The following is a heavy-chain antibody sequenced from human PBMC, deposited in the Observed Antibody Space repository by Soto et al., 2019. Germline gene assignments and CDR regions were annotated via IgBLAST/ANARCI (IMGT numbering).Heavy chain of an antibody. Sequence: QVHLVESGGGVAQPGRSLRLSCPASGFTFSSYGMHWVRQAPGKGLEWVAIISYDGSLKYYADSVKGRFTISRDNSKSALYLQMNSLRPEDTAVYYCAKDFKVSGSYYGSLNYYYGMDVWGQGTTVIVSS. CDR3: AKDFKVSGSYYGSLNYYYGMDV. J-gene: IGHJ6*02. CDR1: GFTFSSYG. CDR2: ISYDGSLK. V-gene: IGHV3-30*18. D-gene: IGHD3-10*01.